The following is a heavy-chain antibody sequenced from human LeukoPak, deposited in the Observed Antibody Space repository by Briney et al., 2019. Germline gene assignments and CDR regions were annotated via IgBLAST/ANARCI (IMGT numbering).Heavy chain of an antibody. V-gene: IGHV3-21*01. Sequence: PGGSLRLSCAASGFTFSSYSMNWVRQAPGKGLEWVSSISSSSSYIYYADSVKGRFTISRDNAKNSLYLQMNSLRAEDTAVYYCAREGGHYGSGSSDFWGEGTLVTLST. CDR2: ISSSSSYI. CDR3: AREGGHYGSGSSDF. D-gene: IGHD3-10*01. CDR1: GFTFSSYS. J-gene: IGHJ4*02.